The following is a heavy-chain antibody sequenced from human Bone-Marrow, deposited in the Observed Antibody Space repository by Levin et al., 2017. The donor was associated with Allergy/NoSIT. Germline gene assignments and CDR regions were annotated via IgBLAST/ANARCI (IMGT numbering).Heavy chain of an antibody. CDR3: ATGTGGHYWYFDL. CDR1: GGSISSGLFY. D-gene: IGHD1-1*01. Sequence: SETLSLTCTVSGGSISSGLFYWSWIRQAPGKGLEWIGYFDYSGSTNYNPSLTGRVTMAVDMSKKNLSVKLSSVTAADTAVYYCATGTGGHYWYFDLWGRGTLVTVSS. CDR2: FDYSGST. J-gene: IGHJ2*01. V-gene: IGHV4-61*03.